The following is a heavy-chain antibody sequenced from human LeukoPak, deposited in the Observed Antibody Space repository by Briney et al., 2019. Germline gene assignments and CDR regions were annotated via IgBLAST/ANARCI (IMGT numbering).Heavy chain of an antibody. J-gene: IGHJ4*02. CDR3: ARGRRDSSGYYLDY. CDR2: INHSGST. Sequence: SETLSLTCAVYGGSFSGYYWSWIRQPPGKGLEWIGEINHSGSTNYNPSLRSRVTISVDTSKNQFSLKLSSVTAADTAVYYCARGRRDSSGYYLDYWGQGTLVTVSS. CDR1: GGSFSGYY. V-gene: IGHV4-34*01. D-gene: IGHD3-22*01.